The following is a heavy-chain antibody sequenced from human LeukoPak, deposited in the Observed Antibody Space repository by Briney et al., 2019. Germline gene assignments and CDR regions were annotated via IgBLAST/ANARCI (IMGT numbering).Heavy chain of an antibody. CDR1: GVSITSAGYS. Sequence: KTSQTLSLTCTVSGVSITSAGYSWGWIRQPAGKGLEWIGRIYSSGSTNSNPSLKSRVTISVDTSKNQFSLKLSSVTAADTAVYYCARGYCTSTSCSENRYYFDSWGQGTLVTVSS. J-gene: IGHJ4*02. V-gene: IGHV4-61*02. D-gene: IGHD2-2*01. CDR3: ARGYCTSTSCSENRYYFDS. CDR2: IYSSGST.